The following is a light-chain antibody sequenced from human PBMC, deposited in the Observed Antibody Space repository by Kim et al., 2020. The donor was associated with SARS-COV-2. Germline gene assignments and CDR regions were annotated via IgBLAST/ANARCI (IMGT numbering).Light chain of an antibody. Sequence: SASLGDRVTITCRASQSISTYLAWYQQKPGKAPKLLISATSTLERGVPSRFSGSGSGTEFTRTINGLQPDDFATYYGQHYNSPMYTFGQGTKLEI. CDR2: ATS. CDR3: QHYNSPMYT. V-gene: IGKV1-5*03. CDR1: QSISTY. J-gene: IGKJ2*01.